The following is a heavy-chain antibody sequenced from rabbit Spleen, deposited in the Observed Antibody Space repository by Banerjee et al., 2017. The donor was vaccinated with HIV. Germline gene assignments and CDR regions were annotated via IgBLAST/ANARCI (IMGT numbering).Heavy chain of an antibody. D-gene: IGHD8-1*01. V-gene: IGHV1S40*01. J-gene: IGHJ4*01. CDR2: IYPDGSGST. CDR1: GFSFSSSYY. Sequence: QSLEESGGDMVKPGASLTLTCTASGFSFSSSYYICWVRQAPGKGPERIGCIYPDGSGSTAYASWAKGRFTISKTSSTTVTLQMTSLTVADTATYFCARDAGRGDYIDGVFNLWGPGTLVTVS. CDR3: ARDAGRGDYIDGVFNL.